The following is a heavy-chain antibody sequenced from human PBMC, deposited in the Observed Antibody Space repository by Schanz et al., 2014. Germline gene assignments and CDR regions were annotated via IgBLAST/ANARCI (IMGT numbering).Heavy chain of an antibody. V-gene: IGHV3-23*04. CDR3: AKAADWPVTRFDP. Sequence: EVQLVESGGGVVRPGGSLRLSCAASGFNFSDYAMSWVRQAPGKGLEWVSALSEGGGGTHYADSVRGRFTISSDSSKNTLYLQMSSLRADDTAVYYCAKAADWPVTRFDPWGQGTLVTVSS. CDR1: GFNFSDYA. J-gene: IGHJ5*02. D-gene: IGHD3-9*01. CDR2: LSEGGGGT.